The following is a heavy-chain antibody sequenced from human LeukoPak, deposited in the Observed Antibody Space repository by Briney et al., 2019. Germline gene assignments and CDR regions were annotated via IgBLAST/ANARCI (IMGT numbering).Heavy chain of an antibody. D-gene: IGHD4-23*01. J-gene: IGHJ4*02. CDR2: INPSGDGT. CDR3: ARDQYGGNSGGGGYYFDY. V-gene: IGHV1-46*01. CDR1: GHTFTTYY. Sequence: GASVTVSFTASGHTFTTYYVHLVRQAPGQGLEWMEVINPSGDGTNYPQRFQDRVTLTKDTSTNTVYMELSSLRSEDTAVYYCARDQYGGNSGGGGYYFDYWGQGTLVAVSS.